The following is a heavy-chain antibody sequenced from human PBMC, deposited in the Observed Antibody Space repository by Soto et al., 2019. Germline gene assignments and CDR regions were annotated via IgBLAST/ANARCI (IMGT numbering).Heavy chain of an antibody. CDR2: ISSSGDTI. CDR3: ARDADVTSHHSWCDT. V-gene: IGHV3-48*01. J-gene: IGHJ5*02. Sequence: GGSLRLSCAASVFSFSTYSMNWVRQAPGKGLEWVSFISSSGDTIHYADSVKDRFTISRDNSKNTVYLQMNNLRAEDTAVYHCARDADVTSHHSWCDTWGQGTVVTVSS. CDR1: VFSFSTYS. D-gene: IGHD4-4*01.